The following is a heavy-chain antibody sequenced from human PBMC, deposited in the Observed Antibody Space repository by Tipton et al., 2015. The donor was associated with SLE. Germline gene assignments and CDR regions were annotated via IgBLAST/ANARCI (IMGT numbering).Heavy chain of an antibody. J-gene: IGHJ4*02. CDR3: ARLVVTWYFDY. Sequence: QLVQSGAEVKKPGASVKVSCKASGYTFTSYGISWVRQAPGQGLEWMGWISAYNGNTNYAQKFQGRVTITADESTSTAYMELSSLRSEDTAVYYCARLVVTWYFDYWGQGTLVTVSS. CDR2: ISAYNGNT. V-gene: IGHV1-18*01. CDR1: GYTFTSYG. D-gene: IGHD4-23*01.